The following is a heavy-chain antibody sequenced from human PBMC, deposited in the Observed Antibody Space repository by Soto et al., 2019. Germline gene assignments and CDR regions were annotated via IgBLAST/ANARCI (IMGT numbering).Heavy chain of an antibody. J-gene: IGHJ4*02. CDR1: GFTFSNYA. CDR3: AKNYDSSGYYYKPTGYYFDY. V-gene: IGHV3-23*01. D-gene: IGHD3-22*01. Sequence: GGSLRLSCAASGFTFSNYAMSWVRQAPGKGLEWVSAISGSGGSTYYADSVKGRFTISRDNSKNTLYLQMNSLRAEDTAVYYCAKNYDSSGYYYKPTGYYFDYWGQGTLVTVSS. CDR2: ISGSGGST.